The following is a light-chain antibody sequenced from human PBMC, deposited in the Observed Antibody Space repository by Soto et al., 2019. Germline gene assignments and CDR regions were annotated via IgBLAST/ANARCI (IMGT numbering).Light chain of an antibody. V-gene: IGKV1-9*01. Sequence: TQLTPSPSSLSASIGDRVTLTCRASQGITSRLVWYQQKPGKAPKVLIYAASTLQSGVPSRFSGSGSGTDFTLTISSLQPEDFATYYCQQLNSYPLTFGGGTKVDIK. CDR1: QGITSR. J-gene: IGKJ4*01. CDR3: QQLNSYPLT. CDR2: AAS.